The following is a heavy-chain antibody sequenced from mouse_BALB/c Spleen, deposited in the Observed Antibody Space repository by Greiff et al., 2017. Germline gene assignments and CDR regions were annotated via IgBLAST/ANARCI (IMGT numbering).Heavy chain of an antibody. CDR2: INPSSGYT. V-gene: IGHV1-4*01. J-gene: IGHJ4*01. D-gene: IGHD3-2*01. CDR3: ASRDSSGYGAMDY. CDR1: GYTFTSYT. Sequence: AQLQQSGAELARPGASVKMSCKASGYTFTSYTMHWVKQRPGQGLEWIGYINPSSGYTNYNQKFKDKATLTADKSSSTAYMQLSSLTSEDSAVYYCASRDSSGYGAMDYWGQGTSVTVSS.